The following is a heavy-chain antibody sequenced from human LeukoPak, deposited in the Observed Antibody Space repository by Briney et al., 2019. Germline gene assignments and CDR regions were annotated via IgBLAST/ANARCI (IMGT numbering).Heavy chain of an antibody. CDR2: IYSDDST. J-gene: IGHJ4*02. V-gene: IGHV3-53*01. CDR1: GFTVSSNY. Sequence: PGGSLRLSCAASGFTVSSNYMSWVRQAPGKGLEWVSVIYSDDSTYYADSVKGRFTISRDNSKNTLYLQMNSLRAEDTAVYYCARESLLVGTYGDYEYYFDYWGQGTLVTVSS. CDR3: ARESLLVGTYGDYEYYFDY. D-gene: IGHD4-17*01.